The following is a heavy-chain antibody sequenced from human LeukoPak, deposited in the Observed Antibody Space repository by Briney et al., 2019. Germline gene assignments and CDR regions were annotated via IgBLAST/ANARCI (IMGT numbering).Heavy chain of an antibody. D-gene: IGHD1-14*01. J-gene: IGHJ3*02. CDR2: INWNGGST. CDR1: GFTFDDYG. Sequence: GGSLRLSCAASGFTFDDYGMSWVRQAPGKGLEWVSGINWNGGSTGYADSVKGRFTISRDNSKNTLYLQMNSLRAGDTAVYYCASGGNPDAFDIWGQGTMVTVSS. V-gene: IGHV3-20*04. CDR3: ASGGNPDAFDI.